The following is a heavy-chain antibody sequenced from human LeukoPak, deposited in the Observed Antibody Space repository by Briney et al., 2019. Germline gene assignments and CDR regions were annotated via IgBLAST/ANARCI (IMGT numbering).Heavy chain of an antibody. CDR3: AKEYYYHSSGYYNAFDM. J-gene: IGHJ3*02. CDR1: GFTFSSYA. D-gene: IGHD3-22*01. V-gene: IGHV3-23*01. CDR2: ISGSSDST. Sequence: GGSLRLSCAASGFTFSSYAMSWVRQAPGKGLEWVSGISGSSDSTYYAVSVKGRFTLSRDNSQNTLYLQMNSLRAEDTAVYYCAKEYYYHSSGYYNAFDMWGLGTMVTVSS.